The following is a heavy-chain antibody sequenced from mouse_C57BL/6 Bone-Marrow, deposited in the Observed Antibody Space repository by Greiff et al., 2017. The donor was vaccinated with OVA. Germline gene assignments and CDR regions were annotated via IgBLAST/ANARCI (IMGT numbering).Heavy chain of an antibody. Sequence: EVMLVESGGGLVQPGGSLKLSCAASGFTFSDYYMYWVRQTPEKRLEWVAYISNGGGSTYYPDTVKGRFTISRDNAKNTLYLQMSRLKSEDTAMYYCARQLSNYDYFDYWGQGTTLTVSS. CDR3: ARQLSNYDYFDY. CDR2: ISNGGGST. CDR1: GFTFSDYY. J-gene: IGHJ2*01. V-gene: IGHV5-12*01. D-gene: IGHD2-5*01.